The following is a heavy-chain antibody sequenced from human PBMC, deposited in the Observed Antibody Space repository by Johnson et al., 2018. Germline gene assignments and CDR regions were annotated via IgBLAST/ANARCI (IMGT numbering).Heavy chain of an antibody. CDR3: SNSARPWEGGSGLPL. CDR2: ISYDGSNK. CDR1: GFSFSSYG. V-gene: IGHV3-30*03. J-gene: IGHJ3*01. D-gene: IGHD2-15*01. Sequence: QVQLQESGGGVVQPGRSLRLSCSASGFSFSSYGMHWVRQAPGKGLEWLTIISYDGSNKYYVDSVRGRSTVSRDNSRNAVYLDINNLGEEDTAVYYWSNSARPWEGGSGLPLWGQGTRVIVSS.